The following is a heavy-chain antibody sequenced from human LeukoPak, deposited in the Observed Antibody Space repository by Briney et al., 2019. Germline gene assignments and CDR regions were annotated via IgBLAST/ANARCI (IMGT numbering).Heavy chain of an antibody. CDR2: INLHGGAA. CDR3: ARFEDYGGNRDVFDI. J-gene: IGHJ3*02. Sequence: ASVKVSCKASAYSFTADYISWGRPAPGEGGWWMGYINLHGGAAVYEHGFPGRVTMTRDTSISTAYMEVTRLSSDDTAVYYCARFEDYGGNRDVFDIWGQGTLVIVSS. D-gene: IGHD4-23*01. V-gene: IGHV1-2*02. CDR1: AYSFTADY.